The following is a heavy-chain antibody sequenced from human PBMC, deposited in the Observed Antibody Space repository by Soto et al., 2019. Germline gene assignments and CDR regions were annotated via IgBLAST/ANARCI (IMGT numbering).Heavy chain of an antibody. CDR2: VYNDGSNK. Sequence: PGGSLRLSCAGSGFSFSSYGMHWVRQAPGKGLEWVAIVYNDGSNKYYGDSVKGRFTISRDNSRNPVFLQMNSLRADDTAVYYCARDANFGFSSRWFKDYWGQGTRVTVSS. V-gene: IGHV3-33*01. J-gene: IGHJ4*02. CDR1: GFSFSSYG. CDR3: ARDANFGFSSRWFKDY. D-gene: IGHD6-13*01.